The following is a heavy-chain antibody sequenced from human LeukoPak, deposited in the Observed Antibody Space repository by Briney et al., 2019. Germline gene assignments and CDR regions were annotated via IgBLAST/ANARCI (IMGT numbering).Heavy chain of an antibody. Sequence: PSETLSLTCTVSGDSISSSSFFWGWIRQPPGKGLEWIGAVYSENTYYNPSLKSRVSISVDTSKNQFSLTMSSVTAADTAVYYCARGRVRVHYWGQGTLVTVSS. CDR1: GDSISSSSFF. CDR3: ARGRVRVHY. V-gene: IGHV4-39*07. J-gene: IGHJ4*02. CDR2: VYSENT. D-gene: IGHD1-1*01.